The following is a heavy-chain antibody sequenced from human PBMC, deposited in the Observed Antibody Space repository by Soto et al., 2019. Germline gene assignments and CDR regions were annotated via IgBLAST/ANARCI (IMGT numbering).Heavy chain of an antibody. J-gene: IGHJ4*02. CDR1: CYRFPSYG. V-gene: IGHV1-18*04. CDR2: ISAYNGNT. D-gene: IGHD6-6*01. CDR3: ARAVLGSSSFLFDY. Sequence: SVNVSFKDSCYRFPSYGISWVRQAPGQGLEWMGWISAYNGNTNYAQKLQGRVTMTTDTSTSTAYMELRSLRSDDTAVYYCARAVLGSSSFLFDYWGQGTLVTVYS.